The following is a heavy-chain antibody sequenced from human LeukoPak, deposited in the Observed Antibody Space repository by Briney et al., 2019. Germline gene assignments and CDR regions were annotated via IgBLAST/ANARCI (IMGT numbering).Heavy chain of an antibody. CDR2: INHSGST. CDR1: GGSFSGYY. D-gene: IGHD3-9*01. CDR3: ARRPHYDILTGYYGSNWFDP. J-gene: IGHJ5*02. V-gene: IGHV4-34*01. Sequence: SETLSLTCAVYGGSFSGYYWSWIRQPPGKGLEWIGEINHSGSTNYNPSLKSRVTISVETSKNQFSLKLSSVTAADTAVYYCARRPHYDILTGYYGSNWFDPWGQGTLVTVSS.